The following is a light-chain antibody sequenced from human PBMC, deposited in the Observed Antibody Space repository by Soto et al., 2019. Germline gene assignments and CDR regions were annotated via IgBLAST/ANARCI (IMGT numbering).Light chain of an antibody. CDR1: QSVSSI. Sequence: EIVMTQSPATLSVSPGERATLSCRASQSVSSILAWYQQNPGQAPRLLIYGASTRATGIPARFSGSGSGTEFTLTISSLQSEDFAVYYCQQYNNWPYTFGQGNKLEIK. CDR3: QQYNNWPYT. CDR2: GAS. J-gene: IGKJ2*01. V-gene: IGKV3-15*01.